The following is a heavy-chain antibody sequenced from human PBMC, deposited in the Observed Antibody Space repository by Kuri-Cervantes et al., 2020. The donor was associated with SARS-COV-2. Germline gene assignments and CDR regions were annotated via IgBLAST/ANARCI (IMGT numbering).Heavy chain of an antibody. CDR1: GYSISSGYY. Sequence: SQTLSLTCAVSGYSISSGYYWGWIRQPPGKGLEWIGSIYHSGSTYYNPSLKSRVTISVDTSKNQFSLKLSSVTAADTAVYYCAKSAHNNGNDAFDVWGQGTMVTVSS. V-gene: IGHV4-38-2*01. CDR3: AKSAHNNGNDAFDV. CDR2: IYHSGST. D-gene: IGHD1-1*01. J-gene: IGHJ3*01.